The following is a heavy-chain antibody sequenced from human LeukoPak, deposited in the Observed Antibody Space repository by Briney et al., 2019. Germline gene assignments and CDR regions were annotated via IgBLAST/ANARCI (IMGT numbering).Heavy chain of an antibody. D-gene: IGHD3-16*02. CDR1: GGSFSGYY. CDR3: ARDRGYYCYMDV. J-gene: IGHJ6*03. Sequence: PSETLSLTCAVYGGSFSGYYWSWIRQPPGKGLEWIGEINHSGSTNYNPSLKSRVTISVDTSKNQFSLKLSSVTAADTAVYYCARDRGYYCYMDVWGKGTTVTISS. CDR2: INHSGST. V-gene: IGHV4-34*01.